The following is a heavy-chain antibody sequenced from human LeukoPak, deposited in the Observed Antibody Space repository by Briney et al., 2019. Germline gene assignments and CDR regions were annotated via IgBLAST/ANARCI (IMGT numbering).Heavy chain of an antibody. D-gene: IGHD3-9*01. Sequence: PGGSLRLSCAASGFTFSSYWMSWVRQAPGKGLEWVANIKQDGSEKYYVDSVKGRFTISRDNAKNSLYLQMNSLRAEDTAVYYCARGYFDWLFTYYYYYYMDVWGKGTTVTTSS. CDR3: ARGYFDWLFTYYYYYYMDV. J-gene: IGHJ6*03. CDR2: IKQDGSEK. V-gene: IGHV3-7*03. CDR1: GFTFSSYW.